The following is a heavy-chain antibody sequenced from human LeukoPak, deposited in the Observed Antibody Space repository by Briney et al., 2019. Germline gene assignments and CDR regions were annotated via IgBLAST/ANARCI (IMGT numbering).Heavy chain of an antibody. CDR3: ARGRYCSGGSCYWRGSWFDP. V-gene: IGHV1-8*03. D-gene: IGHD2-15*01. J-gene: IGHJ5*02. CDR2: MNPTSGNT. CDR1: GYTFTSYD. Sequence: ASVKVSCKASGYTFTSYDINWVRQATGQGLEWMGWMNPTSGNTGYAQKFQGRVTITRNTSISTAYMELSSLRSEDTAVYYCARGRYCSGGSCYWRGSWFDPWGQGTLVTVSA.